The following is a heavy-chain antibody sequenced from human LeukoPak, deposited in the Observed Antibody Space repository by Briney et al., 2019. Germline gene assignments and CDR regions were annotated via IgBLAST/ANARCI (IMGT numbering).Heavy chain of an antibody. CDR1: GFTFSSYA. J-gene: IGHJ4*02. CDR3: AKGEQWLRFLDY. CDR2: SGAKT. V-gene: IGHV3-23*01. Sequence: GGSLRLSCAASGFTFSSYAMSWVRQAPGKGLEWVSGSGAKTYYADSVKGRFTISRDNSKNTLYLQMNSLRAEDTAVYYCAKGEQWLRFLDYWGQGTLVTVSS. D-gene: IGHD6-19*01.